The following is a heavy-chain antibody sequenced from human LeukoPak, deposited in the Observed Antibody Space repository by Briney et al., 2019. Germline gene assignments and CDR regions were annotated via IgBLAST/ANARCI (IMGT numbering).Heavy chain of an antibody. V-gene: IGHV4-34*01. CDR3: ASARDYYYYGLDV. Sequence: PSETLSLTCTVSGGSISSYYWSWIRQPPGKGLEWIGEINNIGGTYYNPSLKSRATISVDTSKSQFSLTLSSVTAADTAVYYCASARDYYYYGLDVWGQGTTVTVSS. CDR2: INNIGGT. J-gene: IGHJ6*02. CDR1: GGSISSYY.